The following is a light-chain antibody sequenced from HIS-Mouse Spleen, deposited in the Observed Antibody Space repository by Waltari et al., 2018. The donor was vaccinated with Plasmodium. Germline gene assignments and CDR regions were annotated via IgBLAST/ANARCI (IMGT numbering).Light chain of an antibody. CDR2: EVS. J-gene: IGLJ2*01. CDR3: SSYAGSNNLV. CDR1: SSDVGGYNY. Sequence: QSALTQPPSASGSPGQSVTISCTGTSSDVGGYNYVSWYHQHPGKAPKLMIYEVSKRPAGVHARFSGSKSGNTASRTVSGLQAEDEADYYCSSYAGSNNLVFGGGTKLTVL. V-gene: IGLV2-8*01.